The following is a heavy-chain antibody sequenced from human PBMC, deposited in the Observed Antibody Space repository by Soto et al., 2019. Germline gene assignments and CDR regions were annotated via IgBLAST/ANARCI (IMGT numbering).Heavy chain of an antibody. J-gene: IGHJ6*02. Sequence: QVQVVESGGGVVQPGRSLRLSCAASGFSFSSYAMHRVRQAPGKGLEWVAVISYDGSNKYYEDSVKGRFTISRDSSKNTVYLQMTSLRGEDTGVYYCARAPPRGIAAPGTWGSGMDVWGQGTTVTVSS. CDR1: GFSFSSYA. CDR3: ARAPPRGIAAPGTWGSGMDV. CDR2: ISYDGSNK. V-gene: IGHV3-30-3*01. D-gene: IGHD6-13*01.